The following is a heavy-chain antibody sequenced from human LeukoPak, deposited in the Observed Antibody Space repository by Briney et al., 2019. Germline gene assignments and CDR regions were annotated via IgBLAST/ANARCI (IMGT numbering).Heavy chain of an antibody. D-gene: IGHD5-24*01. J-gene: IGHJ5*02. V-gene: IGHV4-39*07. CDR3: ARGLSDGNWFDP. Sequence: LSETLSLTCTVSGGSISSSSYYWGWIRQPPGKGLEWIGSIYYSGSTYYNPSLKSRVTISVDTSKNQFSLKLSSVTAADTAVYYCARGLSDGNWFDPWGQGTLVTVSS. CDR2: IYYSGST. CDR1: GGSISSSSYY.